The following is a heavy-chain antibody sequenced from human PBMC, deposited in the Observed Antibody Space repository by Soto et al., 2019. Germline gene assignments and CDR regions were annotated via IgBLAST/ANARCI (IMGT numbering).Heavy chain of an antibody. D-gene: IGHD2-2*01. CDR2: IVVGSGNT. CDR1: GFSSTNSA. J-gene: IGHJ3*02. Sequence: QMQLVQSGPEVKKPGTSVKVSCKASGFSSTNSAIQWVRQARGQRLEWIGWIVVGSGNTNYAQKFQERVTITRDMSTSSAYMELSSLRSEDTAVYYCAAEPYPLTDAFDIWGQGTMVTVSS. CDR3: AAEPYPLTDAFDI. V-gene: IGHV1-58*02.